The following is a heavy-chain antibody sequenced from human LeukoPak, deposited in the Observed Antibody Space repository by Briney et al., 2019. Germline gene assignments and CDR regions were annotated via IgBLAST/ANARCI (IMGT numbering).Heavy chain of an antibody. J-gene: IGHJ6*03. D-gene: IGHD3-3*01. CDR2: IYSSGTT. V-gene: IGHV4-4*07. CDR3: ARNYPEWSHLRYFHYYYMDV. CDR1: DGSISSYT. Sequence: SETLSLTCTVPDGSISSYTWTWIRQPAGKGLEWIGRIYSSGTTIYNPSLKSRFTMSVDTSKNQFSLKLSSLTAADTAVYYCARNYPEWSHLRYFHYYYMDVWSKGTTVTVSS.